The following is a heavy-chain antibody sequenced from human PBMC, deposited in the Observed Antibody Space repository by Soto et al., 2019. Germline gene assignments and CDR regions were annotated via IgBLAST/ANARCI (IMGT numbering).Heavy chain of an antibody. V-gene: IGHV3-23*01. CDR1: GFTFSRYA. CDR2: ISGSGDST. D-gene: IGHD3-10*01. J-gene: IGHJ6*02. CDR3: ARATYGSGTYYLYYYGMDV. Sequence: EVQLLESGGGLEQPGGSLRLSCAASGFTFSRYAMSWVRQAPVKGLALVSVISGSGDSTYADYVKGRFSISRDNSKNTLYLQMNSLRAEDTAVYYCARATYGSGTYYLYYYGMDVWGQGTTVTVSS.